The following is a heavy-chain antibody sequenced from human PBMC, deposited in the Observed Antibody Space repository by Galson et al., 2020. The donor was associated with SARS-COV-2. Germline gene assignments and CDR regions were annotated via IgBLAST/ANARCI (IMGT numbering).Heavy chain of an antibody. V-gene: IGHV3-30*03. Sequence: TGGSLRLSCAASGFTFSSYGMHWVRQAPGKGLEWVAVISYDGSNQYYADSVKGRFTISRDNSKNTRYLQMNSLRAEDTAVYYCAACIVGATKREYYYFYGLDVWGRGTTVTVSS. CDR2: ISYDGSNQ. CDR3: AACIVGATKREYYYFYGLDV. J-gene: IGHJ6*02. D-gene: IGHD1-26*01. CDR1: GFTFSSYG.